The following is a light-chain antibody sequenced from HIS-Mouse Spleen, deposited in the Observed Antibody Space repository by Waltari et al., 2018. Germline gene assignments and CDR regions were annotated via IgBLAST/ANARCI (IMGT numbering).Light chain of an antibody. J-gene: IGLJ2*01. CDR2: EKN. CDR3: GTWDSSLSAVV. V-gene: IGLV1-51*01. Sequence: QSVLTQPPSVSAAPGQKGTISCPGSSSNIGNNYVSWYQHLPGPAPKLPLYEKNKRPSGIPDRFSGSKAGTSATLGITGLQTGDEADYYCGTWDSSLSAVVFGGGTKLTVL. CDR1: SSNIGNNY.